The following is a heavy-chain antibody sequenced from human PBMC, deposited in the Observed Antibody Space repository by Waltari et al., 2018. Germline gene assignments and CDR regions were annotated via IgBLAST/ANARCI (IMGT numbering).Heavy chain of an antibody. CDR3: ARDKSFITTGAFDM. CDR1: ASTLFTSG. V-gene: IGHV3-30*03. J-gene: IGHJ3*02. Sequence: QDHLVESGGGVVQPGTSLRLSCAASASTLFTSGLHWVRQAPGKGLEWVSIISYDGSNKLYRNSVRGRFTIARDNSKKTVYLQMNSLRVEDTAVYYCARDKSFITTGAFDMWGQGTMVTVSS. D-gene: IGHD3-22*01. CDR2: ISYDGSNK.